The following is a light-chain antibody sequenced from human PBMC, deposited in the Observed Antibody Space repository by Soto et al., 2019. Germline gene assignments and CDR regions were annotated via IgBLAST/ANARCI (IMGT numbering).Light chain of an antibody. J-gene: IGKJ1*01. CDR1: QCLSSN. Sequence: EIVMTQSPATLSVAPWEGATLSCRSSQCLSSNVAWYQQKPGQAPSLLIYGACSRATGIPARFSVSGSGTEFTHTVRSLQSDDFAVYYCQKYDEWNLTFGQGNKV. CDR3: QKYDEWNLT. CDR2: GAC. V-gene: IGKV3-15*01.